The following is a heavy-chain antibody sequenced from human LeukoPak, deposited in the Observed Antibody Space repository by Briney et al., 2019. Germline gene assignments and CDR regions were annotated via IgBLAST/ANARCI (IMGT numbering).Heavy chain of an antibody. Sequence: GGSLRLSCAASGFNVSSNYMSWVRHVPGRGLEWVSVIYAGGRTYYADSVKGRFIISRDKSKNTVYLQLSSLRAEDTAMYYCTRDGPYGSGDYFDSWGPGTLVIVSS. CDR3: TRDGPYGSGDYFDS. CDR2: IYAGGRT. V-gene: IGHV3-53*01. J-gene: IGHJ4*02. CDR1: GFNVSSNY. D-gene: IGHD3-10*01.